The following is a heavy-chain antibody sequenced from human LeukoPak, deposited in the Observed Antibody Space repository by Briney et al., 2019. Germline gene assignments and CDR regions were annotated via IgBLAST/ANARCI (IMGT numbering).Heavy chain of an antibody. V-gene: IGHV4-59*01. Sequence: PSETLSLTCTVSGGSISSYYWSWIRQPPGKGLEWIGYIYYSGSTNYNPSLKSRVTISVDTSKNQFSLKLSSVTAADTAVYCCARVRMTYDAFDIWGQGTMVTVSS. CDR3: ARVRMTYDAFDI. J-gene: IGHJ3*02. CDR2: IYYSGST. D-gene: IGHD2-21*02. CDR1: GGSISSYY.